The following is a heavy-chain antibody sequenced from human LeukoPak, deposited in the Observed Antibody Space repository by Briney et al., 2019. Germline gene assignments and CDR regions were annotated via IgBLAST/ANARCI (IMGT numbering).Heavy chain of an antibody. CDR1: GFTFSSYG. V-gene: IGHV3-30*02. CDR3: AKDYTYYYDSSGTSSLDY. J-gene: IGHJ4*02. D-gene: IGHD3-22*01. CDR2: IRYDGSNK. Sequence: GGSLRLSCAAFGFTFSSYGMHWVRQAPGKGLEWVAFIRYDGSNKYYADSVKGRFTISRDNSKNTLYLQMNSLRAEDTAVYYCAKDYTYYYDSSGTSSLDYWGQGTLVTVSS.